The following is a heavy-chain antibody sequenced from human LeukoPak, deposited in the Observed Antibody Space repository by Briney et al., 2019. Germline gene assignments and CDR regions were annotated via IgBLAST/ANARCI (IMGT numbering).Heavy chain of an antibody. Sequence: ASVKVSCKASGYTFTSYGISWVRQAPGQGLEWMGWISAYNGNTNYAQKLQGRVTMTTDTSTSTAYMELRSLRSDDTAVYYCARSRRPGNYGDYFGYWGQGTLVTVSS. D-gene: IGHD4-17*01. CDR3: ARSRRPGNYGDYFGY. CDR2: ISAYNGNT. CDR1: GYTFTSYG. J-gene: IGHJ4*02. V-gene: IGHV1-18*01.